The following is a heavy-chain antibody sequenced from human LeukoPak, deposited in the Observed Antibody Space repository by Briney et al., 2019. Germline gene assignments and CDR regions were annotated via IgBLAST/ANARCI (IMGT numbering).Heavy chain of an antibody. CDR1: GFTFSSYA. CDR3: AKDTIFGGERASGY. CDR2: ISDTGATT. V-gene: IGHV3-23*01. D-gene: IGHD3-3*01. Sequence: GGSLRLSCAGSGFTFSSYAMSWVRQAPGKGLEWVSAISDTGATTYDADSVKGRFTISRDNSKNTLYLQMNSLRAEDTAVYYCAKDTIFGGERASGYWGQGTLVTVSS. J-gene: IGHJ4*02.